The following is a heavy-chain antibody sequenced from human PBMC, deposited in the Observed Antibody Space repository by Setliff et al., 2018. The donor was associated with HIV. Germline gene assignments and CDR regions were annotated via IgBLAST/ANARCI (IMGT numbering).Heavy chain of an antibody. Sequence: GGSLRLSCVASGFTFREKAMTWVRQPPGKGLEWVSGISGRGASTYYADAARDRFTISRDNSRDTVFLEMTSLRAEDTAVYYCARGRNRNYVVYGMDVWGQGTTVTVSS. V-gene: IGHV3-23*01. CDR1: GFTFREKA. CDR2: ISGRGAST. J-gene: IGHJ6*02. CDR3: ARGRNRNYVVYGMDV. D-gene: IGHD1-7*01.